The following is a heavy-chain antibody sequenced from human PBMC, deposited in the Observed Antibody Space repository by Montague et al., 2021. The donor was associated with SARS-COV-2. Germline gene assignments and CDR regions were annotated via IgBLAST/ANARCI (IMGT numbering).Heavy chain of an antibody. J-gene: IGHJ3*02. D-gene: IGHD3-3*01. CDR1: GGSISSYY. Sequence: SETLSLTCTVSGGSISSYYWSWIRQPPGKGLEWIGYIYYSGSTNYNPSLKSRVTISVDTSKNQFSLKLSSVTAADTAVYYCARVPRNYDVWRGFYDAFDIWGQGTMVTVSS. CDR3: ARVPRNYDVWRGFYDAFDI. CDR2: IYYSGST. V-gene: IGHV4-59*01.